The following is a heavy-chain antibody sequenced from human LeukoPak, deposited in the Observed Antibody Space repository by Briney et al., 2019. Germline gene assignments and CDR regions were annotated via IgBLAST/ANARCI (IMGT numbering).Heavy chain of an antibody. J-gene: IGHJ4*02. V-gene: IGHV3-23*01. CDR3: AKDNGHNWNDGVDY. D-gene: IGHD1-1*01. CDR1: GFTFSSYA. Sequence: GGSLRLSCAASGFTFSSYAMTWVRQAPGKGLEWVSAISGSGGSTYYADSVKGRFTISRDNSKNTLYLQMNSLRAEDTAVYYCAKDNGHNWNDGVDYWGREPWSPSPQ. CDR2: ISGSGGST.